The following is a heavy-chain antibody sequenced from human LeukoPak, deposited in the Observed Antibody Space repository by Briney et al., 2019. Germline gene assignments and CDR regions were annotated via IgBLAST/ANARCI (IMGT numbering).Heavy chain of an antibody. CDR2: MNPNSGNT. CDR1: GYTFTSYD. J-gene: IGHJ4*02. V-gene: IGHV1-8*01. D-gene: IGHD5-12*01. CDR3: ARLNRGYSGCDHPDFDY. Sequence: GASVKVSCKASGYTFTSYDINWVRQATGQGPEWMGWMNPNSGNTGYAQKFQGRVTMTRNTSISTAYMELSSLRSEDTAVYYCARLNRGYSGCDHPDFDYWGQGTLVTVSS.